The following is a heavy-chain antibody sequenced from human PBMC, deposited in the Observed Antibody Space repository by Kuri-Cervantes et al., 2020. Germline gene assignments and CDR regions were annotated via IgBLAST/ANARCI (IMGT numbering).Heavy chain of an antibody. CDR2: ISWNSGSR. CDR1: GFTFDDYA. J-gene: IGHJ2*01. Sequence: GGSLRLSCAASGFTFDDYAMHWVRQGPGKGLEWVSGISWNSGSRGYADSVKGRFTISRDNAKNSLYLQMNSLRAEDTALYYCAKVGAAADWYFDLWGRGTLVTVS. D-gene: IGHD6-13*01. CDR3: AKVGAAADWYFDL. V-gene: IGHV3-9*01.